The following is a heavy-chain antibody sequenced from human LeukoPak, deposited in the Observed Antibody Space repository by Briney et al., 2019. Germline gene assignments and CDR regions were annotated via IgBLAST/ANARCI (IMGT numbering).Heavy chain of an antibody. CDR2: ISGSGDTT. J-gene: IGHJ4*02. CDR1: GLTFSSYS. V-gene: IGHV3-23*01. CDR3: AREFGYFGSGSYAFDY. Sequence: GGSLGLSCAASGLTFSSYSMSWVRQAPGKGLEWVSLISGSGDTTNYADSVKGRFTISRDNSKNTLYLQMNSLRAEDTAVYYCAREFGYFGSGSYAFDYWGQGTLVTVSS. D-gene: IGHD3-10*01.